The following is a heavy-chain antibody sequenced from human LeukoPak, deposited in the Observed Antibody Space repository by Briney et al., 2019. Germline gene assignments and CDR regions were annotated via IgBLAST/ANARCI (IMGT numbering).Heavy chain of an antibody. CDR2: ISGSGGST. D-gene: IGHD6-13*01. CDR1: GFTFSSYG. CDR3: AKDSQTSWSSSWLWFLDS. V-gene: IGHV3-23*01. Sequence: GGSLRLSCAASGFTFSSYGMSWVRQAPGKGLEWVSAISGSGGSTYYADSVKGRFTISRDNSKNTVYLQMNSLRVEDTGVYYWAKDSQTSWSSSWLWFLDSWGQGTPVTVSS. J-gene: IGHJ4*02.